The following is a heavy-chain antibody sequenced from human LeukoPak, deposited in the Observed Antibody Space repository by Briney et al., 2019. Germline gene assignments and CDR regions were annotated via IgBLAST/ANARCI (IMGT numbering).Heavy chain of an antibody. CDR3: ARDTYNYGSSAYYFDY. V-gene: IGHV4-61*02. CDR2: IHTSGST. Sequence: SETLSLTCTVSGGSISSGGYYWSWIRQPAGKGLEWIGRIHTSGSTNYNPSLKSRVTMSVDTSKNQFSLKLSSVTAADTAVYYCARDTYNYGSSAYYFDYWGQGTLVTVSS. J-gene: IGHJ4*02. D-gene: IGHD3-10*01. CDR1: GGSISSGGYY.